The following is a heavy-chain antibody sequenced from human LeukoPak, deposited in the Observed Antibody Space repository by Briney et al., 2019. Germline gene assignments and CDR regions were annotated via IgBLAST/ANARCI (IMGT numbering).Heavy chain of an antibody. D-gene: IGHD3-10*01. CDR1: GFTFSNYA. CDR2: ISGSGGST. Sequence: SGGSLRLSCAASGFTFSNYAMSWVRHAPGKGLERVSAISGSGGSTYYADSVKGRFTISRDYSKNTLYLQMNSLRAEDTAVYYCAKGRDYYGSGPTGYDYWGQGTLVTVSS. V-gene: IGHV3-23*01. J-gene: IGHJ4*02. CDR3: AKGRDYYGSGPTGYDY.